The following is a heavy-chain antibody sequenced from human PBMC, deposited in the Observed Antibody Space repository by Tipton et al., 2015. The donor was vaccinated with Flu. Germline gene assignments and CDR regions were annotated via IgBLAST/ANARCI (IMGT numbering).Heavy chain of an antibody. CDR3: GGDRGGYNSHLEYHCYYGMDV. Sequence: QLVQSGAEVKKPGASVKVSCKASGYTFTNYGITWVRQAPGQGLEWMGWISGYNGDTNYAQKLQGRVTMTTDPSTHTAYMELRSVKSDDTALYYCGGDRGGYNSHLEYHCYYGMDVWGQGTPGAFSS. D-gene: IGHD1-26*01. CDR1: GYTFTNYG. V-gene: IGHV1-18*01. CDR2: ISGYNGDT. J-gene: IGHJ6*02.